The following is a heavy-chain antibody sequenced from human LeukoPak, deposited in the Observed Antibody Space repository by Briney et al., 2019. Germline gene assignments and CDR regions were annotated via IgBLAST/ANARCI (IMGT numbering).Heavy chain of an antibody. V-gene: IGHV4-4*07. CDR3: ARGNSRNFYYYMDV. J-gene: IGHJ6*03. CDR1: GGSISSYY. D-gene: IGHD2/OR15-2a*01. CDR2: IYTSGST. Sequence: SETLSLTCTVSGGSISSYYWSWIRQPAGKGLVWIGRIYTSGSTNYNPSLKSRVTLSVDTSKNQFSLKLSSVTAADTAVYYCARGNSRNFYYYMDVWGKGTTVTVSS.